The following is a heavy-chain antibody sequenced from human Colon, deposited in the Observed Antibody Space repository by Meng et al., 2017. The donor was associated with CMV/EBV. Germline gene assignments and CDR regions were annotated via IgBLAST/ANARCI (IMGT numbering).Heavy chain of an antibody. D-gene: IGHD3-10*01. CDR2: IIPLLGIA. CDR1: GDTFSSYT. J-gene: IGHJ4*02. V-gene: IGHV1-69*02. Sequence: SVKVSCKASGDTFSSYTISWVRQAPGQGLEWMGRIIPLLGIATYAQRFQGRITITADKSTSTAYMELSSLRSEDTAVYYCARANYYYGSGSYKTFDYWGQGTLVTVSS. CDR3: ARANYYYGSGSYKTFDY.